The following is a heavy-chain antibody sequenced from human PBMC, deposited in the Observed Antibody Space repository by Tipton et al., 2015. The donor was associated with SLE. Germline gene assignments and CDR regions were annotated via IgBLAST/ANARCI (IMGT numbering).Heavy chain of an antibody. CDR3: ARSGPATAFDI. CDR1: GFTFSSYG. D-gene: IGHD2-2*01. J-gene: IGHJ3*02. CDR2: ISSSSSTI. Sequence: SLRLSCAASGFTFSSYGMHWVRQAPGKGLEWVSYISSSSSTIDYADSVKGRFTISRDNAKNSLYLQMNSLRAEDTAVYYCARSGPATAFDIWGQGTMVTVSS. V-gene: IGHV3-48*01.